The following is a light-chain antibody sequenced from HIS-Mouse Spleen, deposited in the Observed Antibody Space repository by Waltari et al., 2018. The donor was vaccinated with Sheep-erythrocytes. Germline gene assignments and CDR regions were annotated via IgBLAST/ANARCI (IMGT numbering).Light chain of an antibody. J-gene: IGLJ1*01. CDR1: SSDVGGYNY. Sequence: QSALTQPRSVSGSPGQSVTISCTGTSSDVGGYNYVPWYQQHPGKAPKPMIYDVSKRPSVVPDPFSGSKSGNTASLTISGLQAEDEADYYCCSYAGSYTFVFGTGTKVTVL. V-gene: IGLV2-11*01. CDR2: DVS. CDR3: CSYAGSYTFV.